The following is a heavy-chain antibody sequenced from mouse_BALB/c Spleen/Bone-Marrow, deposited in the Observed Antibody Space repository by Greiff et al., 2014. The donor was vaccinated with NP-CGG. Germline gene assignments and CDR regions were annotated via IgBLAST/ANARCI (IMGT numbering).Heavy chain of an antibody. V-gene: IGHV2-9*02. CDR1: GFSFTSYG. J-gene: IGHJ3*01. CDR3: ARGYGSAWFAY. D-gene: IGHD1-1*02. CDR2: IWAGGST. Sequence: QVQLKESGPGLVAPSQSLSITCTVSGFSFTSYGVHWVRQPPGKGLEWLGVIWAGGSTNYISALMSRLSISKDNSKSQVFLKMNSLQTDDTAMYDCARGYGSAWFAYWGQGTLVTVSA.